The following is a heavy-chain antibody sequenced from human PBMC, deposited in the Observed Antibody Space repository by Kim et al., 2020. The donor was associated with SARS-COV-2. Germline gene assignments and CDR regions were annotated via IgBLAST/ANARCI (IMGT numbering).Heavy chain of an antibody. Sequence: GGSLRLSCAASGFTFSSYAMHWVRQAPGKGLEWVAVISNDGSNKHYADSVKGRFIISRDNSKNSLYMQVNSLRAEDTAVYYCAKGKPLWLQGEIDYWGQGTLVTVSS. CDR1: GFTFSSYA. D-gene: IGHD5-18*01. CDR2: ISNDGSNK. CDR3: AKGKPLWLQGEIDY. V-gene: IGHV3-30*18. J-gene: IGHJ4*02.